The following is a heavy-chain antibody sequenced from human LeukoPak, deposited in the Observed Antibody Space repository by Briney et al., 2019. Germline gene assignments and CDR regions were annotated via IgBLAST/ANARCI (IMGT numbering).Heavy chain of an antibody. CDR1: GFTFSSYS. J-gene: IGHJ4*02. CDR2: ISSSSSYI. D-gene: IGHD3-3*01. Sequence: GGSLRLSCAASGFTFSSYSMNWVRQAPGKGLEWVPSISSSSSYIYYADSVKGRFTISRDNAKNSLYLQMNSLRAEDTAVYYCARAPSPAFGVVILAYWGQGTLVTVSS. CDR3: ARAPSPAFGVVILAY. V-gene: IGHV3-21*01.